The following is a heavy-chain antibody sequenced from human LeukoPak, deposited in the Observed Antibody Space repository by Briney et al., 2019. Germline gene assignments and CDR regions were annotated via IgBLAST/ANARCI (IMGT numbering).Heavy chain of an antibody. J-gene: IGHJ4*02. CDR3: AREFHTVAVAAS. D-gene: IGHD6-19*01. CDR1: GDSIISSSHC. V-gene: IGHV4-39*07. Sequence: SETLSLTCTVSGDSIISSSHCWGWIRQPPGKGLEWIGSIYYSGSTYYNPSLKGRVTISADTSKNQFSLKLSSVTAADTAVYYCAREFHTVAVAASWGQGTLVTVSS. CDR2: IYYSGST.